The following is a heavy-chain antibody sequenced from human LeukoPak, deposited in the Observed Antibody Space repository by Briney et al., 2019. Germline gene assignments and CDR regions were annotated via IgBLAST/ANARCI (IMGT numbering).Heavy chain of an antibody. V-gene: IGHV3-30*02. CDR3: AKGDSSWYGIFDY. J-gene: IGHJ4*02. D-gene: IGHD6-13*01. Sequence: GGSLRLSCAASGFTFSSYGMLWVRQAPGKGLEWVAFIRYDGSNKYYADSLKGRFTISRDNSKNTLYLQMNSLRAEDTAVYYCAKGDSSWYGIFDYWGQGTLVTVSS. CDR1: GFTFSSYG. CDR2: IRYDGSNK.